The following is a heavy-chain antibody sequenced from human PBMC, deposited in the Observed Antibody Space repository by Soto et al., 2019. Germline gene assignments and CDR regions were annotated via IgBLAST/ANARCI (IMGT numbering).Heavy chain of an antibody. J-gene: IGHJ4*02. D-gene: IGHD1-7*01. CDR1: GGSISSYH. V-gene: IGHV4-4*07. CDR3: ERESGYNWDYEAY. CDR2: IYTSGNT. Sequence: QVQLQESGPGLVKPLETLSLTCTVSGGSISSYHWSWLRQSAGKGLEWIGRIYTSGNTHYNPSLKSRVTVATDTSKNQFFLTVNSVTAADSAVYYCERESGYNWDYEAYWGQGTPVTVSS.